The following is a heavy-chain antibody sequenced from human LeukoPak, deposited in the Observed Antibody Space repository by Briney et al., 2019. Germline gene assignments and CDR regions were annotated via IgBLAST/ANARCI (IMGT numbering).Heavy chain of an antibody. Sequence: GRSLRLSCAASGFTFSSYGMHWVRQAPGKGLEWVAVISYDGSNKYYADSVKGRFTISRDNSKNTLYLQMNSLRAEDTAVYYCAKGSGYYEFDYWGQGTLVTVSS. D-gene: IGHD3-3*01. J-gene: IGHJ4*02. V-gene: IGHV3-30*18. CDR1: GFTFSSYG. CDR3: AKGSGYYEFDY. CDR2: ISYDGSNK.